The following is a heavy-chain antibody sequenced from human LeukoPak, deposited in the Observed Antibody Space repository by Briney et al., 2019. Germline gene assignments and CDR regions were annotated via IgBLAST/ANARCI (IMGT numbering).Heavy chain of an antibody. CDR3: ARDSPVGWLQFPPDY. CDR1: GFTFSSYS. V-gene: IGHV3-48*01. D-gene: IGHD5-24*01. CDR2: ISSSGSTI. J-gene: IGHJ4*02. Sequence: PGGSLRLSCAASGFTFSSYSMNWVRQAPGKGLEWVSYISSSGSTIYYADSVKGRFTISRDNAKNSLYLQMISLRAEDTAVYYCARDSPVGWLQFPPDYWGQGTLVTVSS.